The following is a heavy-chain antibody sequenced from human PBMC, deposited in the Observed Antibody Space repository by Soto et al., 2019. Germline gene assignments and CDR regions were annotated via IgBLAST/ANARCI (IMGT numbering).Heavy chain of an antibody. D-gene: IGHD4-4*01. Sequence: EVQLVESGGGLVQPGESLRLSCAASGFTFSSYWMHWIRQAPGKGLVWVSRVSSDGSSTVYANSVKGRLTISRDNDKKTLYLHMNSLSDEDTAVYYCARRLPNYSSFDSWGQGTLVTVSS. CDR3: ARRLPNYSSFDS. V-gene: IGHV3-74*01. J-gene: IGHJ4*02. CDR2: VSSDGSST. CDR1: GFTFSSYW.